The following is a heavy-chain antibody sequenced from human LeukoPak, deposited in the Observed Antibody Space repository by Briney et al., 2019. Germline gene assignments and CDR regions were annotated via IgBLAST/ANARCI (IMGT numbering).Heavy chain of an antibody. J-gene: IGHJ5*02. CDR1: GYTFYDYY. Sequence: ASVKVSCKASGYTFYDYYIHWVRRAPGQGHEWMGWIDPNSGVRNYAQKFQGRVTMTRDTSTSTAYMDLSSLTFDDTAVYYCARGGCSGGSCYSSWFDPWGQGTLVTVPS. D-gene: IGHD2-15*01. V-gene: IGHV1-2*02. CDR3: ARGGCSGGSCYSSWFDP. CDR2: IDPNSGVR.